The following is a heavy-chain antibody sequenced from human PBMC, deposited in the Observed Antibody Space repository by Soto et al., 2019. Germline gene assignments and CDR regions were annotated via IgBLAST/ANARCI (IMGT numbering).Heavy chain of an antibody. V-gene: IGHV4-59*01. J-gene: IGHJ5*02. Sequence: SETLSLTCTVSGGSIISYYWSWILQPPGKGLEWIGYIYYSGRTNYNPSLKSRVTISVDTSKNQFSLKLSSVTAADTAVYYCARGYCSSTICYIWDNWFDPWGQGTLVTVSS. CDR2: IYYSGRT. D-gene: IGHD2-2*02. CDR3: ARGYCSSTICYIWDNWFDP. CDR1: GGSIISYY.